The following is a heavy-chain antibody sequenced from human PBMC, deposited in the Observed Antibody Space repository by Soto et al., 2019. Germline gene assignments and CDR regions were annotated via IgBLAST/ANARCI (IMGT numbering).Heavy chain of an antibody. V-gene: IGHV3-53*01. D-gene: IGHD6-19*01. CDR3: PKGGGGWDS. Sequence: EVHVVESGGGLIQPGGSLRLSCVASGFSVTGDQMNWVRQAPGKGLEWVSTMYTGGRTFYADSVRGRFTISRDETKNILYLQMDDLRVEDTAIYYCPKGGGGWDSWGQGSLVTVSS. CDR2: MYTGGRT. J-gene: IGHJ4*02. CDR1: GFSVTGDQ.